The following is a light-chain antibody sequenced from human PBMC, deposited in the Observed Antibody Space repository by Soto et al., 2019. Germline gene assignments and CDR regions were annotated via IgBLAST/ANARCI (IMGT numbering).Light chain of an antibody. CDR2: DDS. Sequence: SYELAQSPSVSVAPGQTARITCGGNNIGSESVHWYQQKPGQAPVLVVYDDSDRPSGIPERFSGSNSGNTATLTISRVEAGDEADYFCQVWDSSSDHPGVFGTGTKLTVL. J-gene: IGLJ1*01. CDR3: QVWDSSSDHPGV. CDR1: NIGSES. V-gene: IGLV3-21*02.